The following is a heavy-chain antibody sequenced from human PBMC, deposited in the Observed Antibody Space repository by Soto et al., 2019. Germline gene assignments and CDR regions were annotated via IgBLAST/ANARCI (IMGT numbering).Heavy chain of an antibody. V-gene: IGHV4-4*02. CDR3: ARDMRSITGPPACDY. Sequence: QVQLQESGPGLVKPSGTLSLTCAVSGGSISSSNWWSWVRQPPGKGLEWIGEIYHSGSTNYNPSLTSRVTTSVDKSKNQCALKLSSVTAAVTAVYYCARDMRSITGPPACDYWGEGTLVTVSS. J-gene: IGHJ4*02. CDR2: IYHSGST. D-gene: IGHD1-20*01. CDR1: GGSISSSNW.